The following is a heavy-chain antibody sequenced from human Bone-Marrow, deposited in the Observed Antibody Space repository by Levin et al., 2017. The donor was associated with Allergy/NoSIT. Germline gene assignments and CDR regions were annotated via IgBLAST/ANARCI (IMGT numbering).Heavy chain of an antibody. J-gene: IGHJ4*02. Sequence: PGGSLRLSCAASGFTFSTYAMHWVRQAPGKGLEWVAVIAPDGYNIQFYADSVKGRFTISRDSSQNKLYLQMSSLRVEDTAVYYCARDPVSARPDYFDYWGQGTLVTVSS. D-gene: IGHD2/OR15-2a*01. CDR1: GFTFSTYA. CDR3: ARDPVSARPDYFDY. V-gene: IGHV3-30*04. CDR2: IAPDGYNIQ.